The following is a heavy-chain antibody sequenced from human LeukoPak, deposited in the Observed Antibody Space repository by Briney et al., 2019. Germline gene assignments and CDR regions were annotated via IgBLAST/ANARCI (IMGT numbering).Heavy chain of an antibody. CDR2: ISGSGGST. Sequence: GGSLRLSCAASGFTFSSYAMSWVRQAPGRGLEGVSAISGSGGSTYYADSVKGRFTISRDNSKNTLYLQMNILRAEDTAVYYCAKDSSTPPLDYFDYWGQGTLVTVSS. CDR1: GFTFSSYA. V-gene: IGHV3-23*01. CDR3: AKDSSTPPLDYFDY. D-gene: IGHD6-6*01. J-gene: IGHJ4*02.